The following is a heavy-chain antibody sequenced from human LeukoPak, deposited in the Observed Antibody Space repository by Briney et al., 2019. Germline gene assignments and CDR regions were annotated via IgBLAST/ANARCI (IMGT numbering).Heavy chain of an antibody. V-gene: IGHV1-18*01. J-gene: IGHJ4*02. D-gene: IGHD1-26*01. CDR3: ARDPTLTGARGYFDY. Sequence: ASVKVSCKASGYTFTSYGISWVRQAPGQGLEWMGWISTYNGDTNYAQKLQGRVTMTTDTSTSTAYMELRSLRSDDTAVYYCARDPTLTGARGYFDYWGQGTLVTVSS. CDR2: ISTYNGDT. CDR1: GYTFTSYG.